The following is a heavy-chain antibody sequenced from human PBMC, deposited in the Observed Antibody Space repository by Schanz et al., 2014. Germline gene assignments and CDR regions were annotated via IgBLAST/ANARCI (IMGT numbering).Heavy chain of an antibody. CDR2: ISGSGGST. CDR3: VSSGSYSSYAF. J-gene: IGHJ4*02. V-gene: IGHV3-23*01. Sequence: EVHLLESGGGLVQPGGSLRLSCAASGFTFRGYAMSWVRQAPGKGLEWVSAISGSGGSTYYADSVKGRFTISRDNAKNSLYLQMNSLRAEDTAVYHCVSSGSYSSYAFWGQGTLVTVSS. CDR1: GFTFRGYA. D-gene: IGHD3-10*01.